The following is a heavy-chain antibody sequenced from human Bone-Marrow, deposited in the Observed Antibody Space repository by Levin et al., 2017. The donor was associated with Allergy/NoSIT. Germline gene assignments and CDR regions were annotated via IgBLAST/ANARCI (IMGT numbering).Heavy chain of an antibody. V-gene: IGHV1-2*02. CDR1: GYTFIAYY. CDR3: GRDRADNFDSSGYYPDAFDI. D-gene: IGHD3-22*01. CDR2: ITPNSGNT. J-gene: IGHJ3*02. Sequence: ASVKVSCKASGYTFIAYYIHWVRQAPGQGPEWMGWITPNSGNTNYAQKFRGRVTLTWDTSTTTASMELSSLTLDDTAVYYCGRDRADNFDSSGYYPDAFDIWGQGTVVTVSS.